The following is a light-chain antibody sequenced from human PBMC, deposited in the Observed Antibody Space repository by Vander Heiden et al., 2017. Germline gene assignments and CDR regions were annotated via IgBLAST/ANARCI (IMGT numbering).Light chain of an antibody. CDR3: AAWDDSLKGWV. CDR2: MNS. CDR1: ISNIGSNY. J-gene: IGLJ3*02. Sequence: QSVLTHPPSASGTPGQRVTISCSGSISNIGSNYVYCYQQVPGTAPKLLIYMNSQRPSGVPDRFSGSKSGTSGSLAISGLRSEDEADYYCAAWDDSLKGWVFGGGTKLTVL. V-gene: IGLV1-47*01.